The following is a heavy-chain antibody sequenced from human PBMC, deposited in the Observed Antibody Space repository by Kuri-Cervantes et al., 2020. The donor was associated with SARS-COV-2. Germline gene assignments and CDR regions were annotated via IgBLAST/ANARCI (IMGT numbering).Heavy chain of an antibody. CDR1: EFNFRCYG. J-gene: IGHJ4*02. CDR2: ISHDGRDT. Sequence: GGSLRLSCVASEFNFRCYGMYWVRQAPGKGLEWLAVISHDGRDTYHGDSVKGRFTISRDNSKNTLYLQMNSLRPEDTAVYYCAIDKGRGAFDHWGQGTLVTVSS. CDR3: AIDKGRGAFDH. V-gene: IGHV3-30*03. D-gene: IGHD6-25*01.